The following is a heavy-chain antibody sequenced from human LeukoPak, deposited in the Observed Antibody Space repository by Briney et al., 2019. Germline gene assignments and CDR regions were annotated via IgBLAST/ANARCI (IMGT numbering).Heavy chain of an antibody. V-gene: IGHV3-7*01. Sequence: GGSLRLSCAASGFTFSSYWMSWVRQAPGKGLEWVANIKQDGSEKYYVDSVKGRFTISRDNAKNSLCLQMNSLRAEDTAVYYCARDGDYYDSSSNDYWGQGTLVTVSS. CDR2: IKQDGSEK. CDR1: GFTFSSYW. J-gene: IGHJ4*02. CDR3: ARDGDYYDSSSNDY. D-gene: IGHD3-22*01.